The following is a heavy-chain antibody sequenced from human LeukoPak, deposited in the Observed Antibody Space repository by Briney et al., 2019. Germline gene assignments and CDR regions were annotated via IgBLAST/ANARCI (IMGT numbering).Heavy chain of an antibody. V-gene: IGHV3-23*01. CDR2: ISGSGGST. D-gene: IGHD6-13*01. CDR3: AKGGYSSSWYAGGAFDI. Sequence: PGGSLRLSCAASGFTFSSYAMSWVRQAPGKGLEWVSAISGSGGSTYYADSVKGRFTISRDNSKNTLYLQMNSLRAEDTAVYYCAKGGYSSSWYAGGAFDIWGQGTMVTVSS. J-gene: IGHJ3*02. CDR1: GFTFSSYA.